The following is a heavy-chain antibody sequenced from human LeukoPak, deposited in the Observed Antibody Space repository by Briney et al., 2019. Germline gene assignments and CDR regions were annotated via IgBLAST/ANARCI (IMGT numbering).Heavy chain of an antibody. CDR2: MNPNSGNT. D-gene: IGHD3-16*02. V-gene: IGHV1-8*02. Sequence: GASVKVSCKASGYTFTGYYMHWVRQATGQGLEWMGWMNPNSGNTGYAQKFQGRVTMTRNTSISTAYMELSSLRSEDTAVYYCARNSVIWADGMDVWGQGTTVTVSS. CDR3: ARNSVIWADGMDV. J-gene: IGHJ6*02. CDR1: GYTFTGYY.